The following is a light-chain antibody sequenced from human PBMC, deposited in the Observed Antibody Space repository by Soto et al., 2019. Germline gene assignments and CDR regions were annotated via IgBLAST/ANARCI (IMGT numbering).Light chain of an antibody. J-gene: IGKJ1*01. V-gene: IGKV3-15*01. Sequence: EIVLTQSPAILSVSPGERATLSCRASQSISRSLAWYQQKPGQAPRLLISDASTRATGIPARFSGSGSGTEFTRTISSLQSEDFGNCCCQQYNKWPQTFGQGTKVDIK. CDR3: QQYNKWPQT. CDR1: QSISRS. CDR2: DAS.